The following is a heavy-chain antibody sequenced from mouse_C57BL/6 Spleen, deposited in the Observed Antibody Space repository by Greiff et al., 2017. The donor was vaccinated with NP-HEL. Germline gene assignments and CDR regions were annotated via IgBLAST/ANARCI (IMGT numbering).Heavy chain of an antibody. D-gene: IGHD3-2*02. CDR3: ARSLDSSGYDY. CDR1: GYTFTDYY. J-gene: IGHJ2*01. V-gene: IGHV1-76*01. CDR2: IYPGSGNT. Sequence: QVQLQQSGAELVRPGASVKLSCKASGYTFTDYYINWVKQRPGQGLEWIARIYPGSGNTYYNEKFKGKATLTAEKSSSTAYMQLSSLTSEDSAVYFCARSLDSSGYDYWGQGTTLTVSS.